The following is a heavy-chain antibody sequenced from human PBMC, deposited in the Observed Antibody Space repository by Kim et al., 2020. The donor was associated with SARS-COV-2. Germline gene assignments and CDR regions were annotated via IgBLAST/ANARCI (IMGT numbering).Heavy chain of an antibody. Sequence: ASVKVSCKASGYTFTSYGISWVRQAPGQGLEWMGWISAYNGNTNYAQKLQGRVTMTTDTSTSTAYMELRSLRSDDTAVYYCARGGKSWLRFLEWYTTWGQGTLVTVSS. V-gene: IGHV1-18*01. D-gene: IGHD3-3*01. J-gene: IGHJ4*02. CDR3: ARGGKSWLRFLEWYTT. CDR2: ISAYNGNT. CDR1: GYTFTSYG.